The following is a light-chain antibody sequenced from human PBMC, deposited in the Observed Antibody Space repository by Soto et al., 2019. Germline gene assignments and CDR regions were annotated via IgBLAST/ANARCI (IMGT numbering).Light chain of an antibody. J-gene: IGKJ2*01. CDR3: QQYNSYPYT. CDR1: QSISSW. Sequence: DIQMTQSPSTLSASVGDRVTITCRASQSISSWLAWYQQKPGKAPNLLIYMASTLESGVSSRFSGSGSGTEFTLTITSLQPDDVATYYCQQYNSYPYTFAQGTKLEIK. V-gene: IGKV1-5*03. CDR2: MAS.